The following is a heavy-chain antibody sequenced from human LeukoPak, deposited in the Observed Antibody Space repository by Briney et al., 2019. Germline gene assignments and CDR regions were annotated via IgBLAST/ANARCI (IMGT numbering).Heavy chain of an antibody. CDR1: GDSISSSKW. CDR2: IHHSGSA. D-gene: IGHD2-15*01. Sequence: SETLSLTCVVSGDSISSSKWWTWVRQPPGKGLEWIGEIHHSGSANYNPSLKSRVTISVDKSENQFSLKLTSVTAADTAVYYCATKDVAAAGTPFDYWGQGILVTVSS. CDR3: ATKDVAAAGTPFDY. J-gene: IGHJ4*02. V-gene: IGHV4/OR15-8*01.